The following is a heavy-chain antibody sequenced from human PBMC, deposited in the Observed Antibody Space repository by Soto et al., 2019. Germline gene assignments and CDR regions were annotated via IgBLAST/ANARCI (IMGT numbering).Heavy chain of an antibody. D-gene: IGHD3-10*01. CDR2: TYYRSRFFS. CDR1: GDSVSSYSAA. Sequence: PSQTLSLTCAISGDSVSSYSAAWNWIRQSPSGGLEWLGRTYYRSRFFSDYAESVKSRIIINPDTSKNQFPLQLKSVTPEDTAVYYCVRDRYSSSGWFDPWGQGTPVTVSS. CDR3: VRDRYSSSGWFDP. J-gene: IGHJ5*02. V-gene: IGHV6-1*01.